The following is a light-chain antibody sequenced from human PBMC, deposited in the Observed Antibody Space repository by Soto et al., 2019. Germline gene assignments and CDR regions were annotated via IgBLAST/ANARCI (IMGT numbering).Light chain of an antibody. J-gene: IGLJ2*01. CDR1: SSNIGAGYD. Sequence: QSVLTQPPSVSGAPGQRVTISCTGSSSNIGAGYDVHGYQQLPGTAPKLLIYCNSNRPSGVPDRFSGSKSGTAASLAITGLQAEDEADYYGQSYDSSLRGVVFGGGTTVTVL. CDR2: CNS. V-gene: IGLV1-40*01. CDR3: QSYDSSLRGVV.